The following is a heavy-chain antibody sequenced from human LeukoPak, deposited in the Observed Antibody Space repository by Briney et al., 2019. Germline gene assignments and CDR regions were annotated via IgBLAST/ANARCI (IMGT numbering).Heavy chain of an antibody. D-gene: IGHD6-25*01. Sequence: ASVKVSCKASGYSITNYAILWVRQAPGQGLEWMGWINTNTEKSTYAPGFTGRYVFSLDSSVNTAYLQISSLKAEDTALYYCATGGGYRFAYWGQGTLVTVSS. CDR1: GYSITNYA. V-gene: IGHV7-4-1*02. CDR2: INTNTEKS. CDR3: ATGGGYRFAY. J-gene: IGHJ4*02.